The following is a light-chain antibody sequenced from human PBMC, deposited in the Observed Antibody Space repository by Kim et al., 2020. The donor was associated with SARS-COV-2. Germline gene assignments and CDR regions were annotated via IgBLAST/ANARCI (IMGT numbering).Light chain of an antibody. Sequence: SVGATVTITCRTSQTVIICLNWYQQKPGKAPELLIYAASTLQSGFPSRFSGSGFRSNFTLVIKSLHPEDFATYYCQESDITTALSFGWGTKVDIK. J-gene: IGKJ4*01. CDR1: QTVIIC. CDR3: QESDITTALS. CDR2: AAS. V-gene: IGKV1-39*01.